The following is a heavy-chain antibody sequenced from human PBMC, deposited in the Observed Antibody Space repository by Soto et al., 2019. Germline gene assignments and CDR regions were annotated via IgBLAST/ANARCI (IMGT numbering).Heavy chain of an antibody. Sequence: EVQLVESGGGLVQPGGSLRLSCAASGFTFSSYSMNWVRQAPGKGLEWVSYISSSSSTIYYADSVKGRFTISRDNAKNSLYLQMNSLRDEDTAVYYCARDLYSPPRGSYEYGMDVWGQGTTVTVSS. CDR3: ARDLYSPPRGSYEYGMDV. CDR1: GFTFSSYS. V-gene: IGHV3-48*02. D-gene: IGHD1-26*01. J-gene: IGHJ6*02. CDR2: ISSSSSTI.